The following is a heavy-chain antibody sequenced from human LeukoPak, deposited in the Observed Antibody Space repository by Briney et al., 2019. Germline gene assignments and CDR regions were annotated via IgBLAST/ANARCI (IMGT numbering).Heavy chain of an antibody. Sequence: GGSLRLSCAASGFTFSSYGMHWVRQAPGKGLEWVAVIWYDGSNKYYADSVKGRFTISRDNSKNTLYLQMNSLRAEDTAVYYCATQPSRYCSSASCYDFDYWGQGTLVTVSS. D-gene: IGHD2-2*01. CDR3: ATQPSRYCSSASCYDFDY. V-gene: IGHV3-33*01. CDR2: IWYDGSNK. CDR1: GFTFSSYG. J-gene: IGHJ4*02.